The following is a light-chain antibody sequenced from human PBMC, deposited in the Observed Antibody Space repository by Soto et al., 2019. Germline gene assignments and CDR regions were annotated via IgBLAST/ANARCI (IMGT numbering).Light chain of an antibody. CDR2: AAS. V-gene: IGKV1-39*01. J-gene: IGKJ1*01. Sequence: DIQMTQSPSSLSASVGDRVTITCRASQSISSYLNWYQQKPGKVPKLLIYAASTLQSGVPSRFSGSGSGTDFTLIISSLQPEDFATYCCQQSYNTPWTFGQGTKVELK. CDR1: QSISSY. CDR3: QQSYNTPWT.